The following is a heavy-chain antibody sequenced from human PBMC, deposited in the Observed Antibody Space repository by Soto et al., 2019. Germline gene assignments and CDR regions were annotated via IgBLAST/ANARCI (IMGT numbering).Heavy chain of an antibody. CDR1: GDSITTNGYY. CDR2: VYSTGST. Sequence: PSEPLSLTCSVSGDSITTNGYYWGWIRQPPGKGLQWIGNVYSTGSTFSHPSLTSRVFISVDTSKNKFSLRLTSVTAADTAVYYCARSHYTYGLLIDYWGPGIMVTVSS. V-gene: IGHV4-39*01. CDR3: ARSHYTYGLLIDY. D-gene: IGHD2-8*01. J-gene: IGHJ4*02.